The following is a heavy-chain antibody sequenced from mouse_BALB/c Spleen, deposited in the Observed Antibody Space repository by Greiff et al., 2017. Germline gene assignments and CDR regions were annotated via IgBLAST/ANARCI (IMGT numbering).Heavy chain of an antibody. CDR1: GYTFTSYW. D-gene: IGHD1-1*01. CDR2: IYPSDSYT. V-gene: IGHV1-69*02. J-gene: IGHJ4*01. CDR3: TREADPYGSSSYYAMDY. Sequence: QVQLQQPGAELVRPGASVKLSCKASGYTFTSYWINWVKQRPGQGLEWIGNIYPSDSYTNYNQKFKDKATLTVDKSSSTAYMQLSSPTSEDSAVYYCTREADPYGSSSYYAMDYWGQGTSVTVSS.